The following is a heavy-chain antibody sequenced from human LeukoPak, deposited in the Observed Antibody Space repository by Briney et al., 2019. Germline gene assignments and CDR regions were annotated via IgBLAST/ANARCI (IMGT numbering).Heavy chain of an antibody. CDR2: IYYSGST. Sequence: SETLSLTCIVSGGSISSSSYYWAWVRQPPGKGLEWIGSIYYSGSTHSNPSLKSRVTISVDTSKNQFSLNLGSLTAADTAVYYCASRHYDILTGYYKGLDYWGQGTLVTVSS. CDR3: ASRHYDILTGYYKGLDY. J-gene: IGHJ4*02. CDR1: GGSISSSSYY. D-gene: IGHD3-9*01. V-gene: IGHV4-39*01.